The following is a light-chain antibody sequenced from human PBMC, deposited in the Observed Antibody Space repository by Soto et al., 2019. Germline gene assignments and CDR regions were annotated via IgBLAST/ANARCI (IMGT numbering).Light chain of an antibody. J-gene: IGKJ2*01. V-gene: IGKV3-20*01. CDR2: GAS. CDR3: QQYYNWPLEYT. CDR1: QSVSSSY. Sequence: EIVLTQSPGTLSLSPGERATLSCRASQSVSSSYLAWYQQKPGQAPRLLIYGASSRATGIPDRFSGSGSGTDFTLTISSLQSEDFAVYWCQQYYNWPLEYTFGQGTKLEI.